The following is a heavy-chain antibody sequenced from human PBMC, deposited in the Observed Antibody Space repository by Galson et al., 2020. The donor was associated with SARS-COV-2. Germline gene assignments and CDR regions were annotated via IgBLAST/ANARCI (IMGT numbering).Heavy chain of an antibody. Sequence: GGSLRLSCAASGFTFSSYEMNWVRQAPGKGLEWVSYVSTSGSTKYYADAVKGRFTISRDNANNALYVQMNVLSAEDTAVYYCASPYYCGKRGRGPLDYGGQGTLVTVS. V-gene: IGHV3-48*03. CDR2: VSTSGSTK. J-gene: IGHJ4*02. D-gene: IGHD3-10*01. CDR3: ASPYYCGKRGRGPLDY. CDR1: GFTFSSYE.